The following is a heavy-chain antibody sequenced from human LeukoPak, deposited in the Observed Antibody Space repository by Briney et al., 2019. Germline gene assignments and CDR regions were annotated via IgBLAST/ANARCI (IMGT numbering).Heavy chain of an antibody. J-gene: IGHJ3*01. CDR2: IKQDGSEK. D-gene: IGHD4-17*01. Sequence: GGSLRLSCAASGFTFSNYWMIWVRQAPGKGLEWVASIKQDGSEKQYVGSVRGRFTISRDNAKNSLSLQMTSLRAEDTAVYYCATSRLRAAYDVWGQGTLVTVSS. V-gene: IGHV3-7*01. CDR3: ATSRLRAAYDV. CDR1: GFTFSNYW.